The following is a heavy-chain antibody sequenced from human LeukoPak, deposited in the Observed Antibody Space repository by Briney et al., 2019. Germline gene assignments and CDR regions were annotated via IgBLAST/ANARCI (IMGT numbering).Heavy chain of an antibody. V-gene: IGHV3-64*01. CDR2: ISSNGGST. CDR3: ARAPRI. CDR1: GFTFSSYA. Sequence: GGSLRLSCAASGFTFSSYAMHWVRQAPGKGLEYVSAISSNGGSTYYANSVKGRFSISRDNSKNTLYLQMGSLRAEDMAVYYCARAPRIWGQGTMVTVSS. J-gene: IGHJ3*02.